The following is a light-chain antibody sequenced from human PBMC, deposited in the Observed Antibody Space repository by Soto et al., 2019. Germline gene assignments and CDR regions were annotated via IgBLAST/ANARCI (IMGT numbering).Light chain of an antibody. CDR1: QTIDNT. CDR2: GES. J-gene: IGKJ5*01. CDR3: HEYGTFPIT. Sequence: EIVMTQSPVTLSVSPGEIATLSCRASQTIDNTLAWYQRKPGQAPRILISGESSRAAGISDKLSGSGSGTDLNLTISSLEPEDFAVYFCHEYGTFPITFGQGTRLEI. V-gene: IGKV3-20*01.